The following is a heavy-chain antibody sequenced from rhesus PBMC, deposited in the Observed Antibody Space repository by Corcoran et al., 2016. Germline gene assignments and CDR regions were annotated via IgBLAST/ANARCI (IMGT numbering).Heavy chain of an antibody. Sequence: EVQLVESGGGLVQPGGSLRLSCAASGFTFSSYGMSWVRQAPGKGLEWVSNISYTWKTKYYADSVKGRFHISRDNAKNSLSLQMSSLRADDTAVYYCTRAAGYLYFDYWGQGVLVTVSS. V-gene: IGHV3-136*01. CDR3: TRAAGYLYFDY. CDR2: ISYTWKTK. J-gene: IGHJ4*01. CDR1: GFTFSSYG. D-gene: IGHD2-2*01.